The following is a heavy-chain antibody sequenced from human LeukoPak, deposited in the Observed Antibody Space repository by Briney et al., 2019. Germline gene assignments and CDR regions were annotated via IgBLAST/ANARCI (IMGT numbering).Heavy chain of an antibody. CDR1: GASIRSGDYY. J-gene: IGHJ3*02. V-gene: IGHV4-30-4*01. CDR2: IYDSGST. CDR3: ARDCSGGSCYGAFDI. Sequence: SQTLSLTCTVSGASIRSGDYYWSWIRQPPGKGLEWIGYIYDSGSTYYNPSLKSRITISVDTSENRFSLKLSSVTTTDTAVYYCARDCSGGSCYGAFDIWGQGTMVTVSS. D-gene: IGHD2-15*01.